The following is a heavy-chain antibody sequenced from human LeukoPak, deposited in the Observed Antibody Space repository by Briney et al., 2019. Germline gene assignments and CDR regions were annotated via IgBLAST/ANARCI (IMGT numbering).Heavy chain of an antibody. J-gene: IGHJ4*02. CDR3: ARSARRRGATYNFDY. D-gene: IGHD1-26*01. V-gene: IGHV3-74*01. Sequence: GGSLRLSCEVSGFTFTNFWMHWVRQAPGKGLVWVSRINSDGNTTNYADSVEGRFTISRDNAKNTLYLQMNSLRAEDTAFYYCARSARRRGATYNFDYWGQGTLVTVSS. CDR1: GFTFTNFW. CDR2: INSDGNTT.